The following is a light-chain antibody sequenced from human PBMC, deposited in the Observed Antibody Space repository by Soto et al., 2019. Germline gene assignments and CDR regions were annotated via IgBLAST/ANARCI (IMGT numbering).Light chain of an antibody. Sequence: DIQMTQSPSTLSASVGDRVTITCRASQRISRWLAWYQQKPGKAPNLLIYDASSLESGVPARFSGSGSGTEFTLTSSSLQPDDFAIYYCQQYESCSLTFGGGTKVEIK. CDR3: QQYESCSLT. V-gene: IGKV1-5*01. CDR1: QRISRW. CDR2: DAS. J-gene: IGKJ4*01.